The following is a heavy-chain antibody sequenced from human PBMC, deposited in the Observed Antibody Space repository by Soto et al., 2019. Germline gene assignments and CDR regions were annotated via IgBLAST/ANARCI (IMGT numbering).Heavy chain of an antibody. Sequence: GSTYYNPSLKSRVTISVDTYKNQFSLKLSSVTAADTAVYYCARDSPITLVRGVPYYYGMDVWGQGTTVTVSS. V-gene: IGHV4-31*02. CDR3: ARDSPITLVRGVPYYYGMDV. D-gene: IGHD3-10*01. CDR2: GST. J-gene: IGHJ6*02.